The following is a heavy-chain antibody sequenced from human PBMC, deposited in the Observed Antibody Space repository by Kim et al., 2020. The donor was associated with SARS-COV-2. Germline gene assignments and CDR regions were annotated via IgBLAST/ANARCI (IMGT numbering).Heavy chain of an antibody. D-gene: IGHD3-16*01. CDR3: ARDGLRGGWASYFGY. V-gene: IGHV4-30-4*01. CDR2: VYYSGNT. CDR1: GGSISSGDYY. J-gene: IGHJ4*01. Sequence: SETLSLTCTVSGGSISSGDYYWSWVRQPPGKGLEWIGYVYYSGNTFYNPSLKTRVTISVDTSKNQFSLKLSSVTAADTAVYYCARDGLRGGWASYFGYWG.